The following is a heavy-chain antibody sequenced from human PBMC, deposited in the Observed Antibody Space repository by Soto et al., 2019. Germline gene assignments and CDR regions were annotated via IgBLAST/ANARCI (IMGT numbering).Heavy chain of an antibody. J-gene: IGHJ4*02. CDR3: AKDLGTYGLGATLDY. CDR1: GFTLSSYA. V-gene: IGHV3-23*01. CDR2: ISDSGGST. Sequence: GGALRLSCAASGFTLSSYAMSWVRQTPGKGLEWVSGISDSGGSTNYADSVKGRFTISRDNSKNTLYLQMNSLGAEDTALYYCAKDLGTYGLGATLDYWGQGTLVTVSS. D-gene: IGHD1-26*01.